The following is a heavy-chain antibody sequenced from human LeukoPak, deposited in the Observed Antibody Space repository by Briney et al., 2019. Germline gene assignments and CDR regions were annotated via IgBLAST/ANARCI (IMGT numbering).Heavy chain of an antibody. CDR1: GGSISSSSYY. D-gene: IGHD3-22*01. V-gene: IGHV4-39*01. CDR2: IYYSGST. CDR3: ARHTYDSSGYYYLAYYFDY. J-gene: IGHJ4*02. Sequence: PSETLSLTCTVSGGSISSSSYYWGWIRQPPGKGLEWIGSIYYSGSTYYNPSLKSRVTISVDTSKNQFSLKLSSVTAVDTAVYYCARHTYDSSGYYYLAYYFDYWGQGTLVTVSS.